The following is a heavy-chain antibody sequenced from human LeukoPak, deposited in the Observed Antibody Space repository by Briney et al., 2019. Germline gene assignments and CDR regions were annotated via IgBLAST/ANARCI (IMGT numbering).Heavy chain of an antibody. D-gene: IGHD3-3*01. CDR3: ASSTRFFGGVLTFDY. CDR2: INPNSGGT. J-gene: IGHJ4*02. Sequence: ASVNLSRTASGYTFTGYYMFWVRLAPGQGLEWMGWINPNSGGTNYAQKSQGRVTMTRDTSISTAYMELSRLRSDDTAVYYCASSTRFFGGVLTFDYWGQATLVTVSS. V-gene: IGHV1-2*02. CDR1: GYTFTGYY.